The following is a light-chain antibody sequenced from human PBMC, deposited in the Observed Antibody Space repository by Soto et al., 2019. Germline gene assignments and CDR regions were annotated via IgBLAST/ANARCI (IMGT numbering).Light chain of an antibody. Sequence: QSALTQPPSASGSPGQSVTIPCTGTSSDVGGYNYVSWYQQHPGKAPRLMIYEVNKQPSGVPYRFSDSKSGNTASLTVSGLQADDEAVYYCSSYAGNNVLVFGGGTKLTVL. CDR2: EVN. V-gene: IGLV2-8*01. CDR3: SSYAGNNVLV. CDR1: SSDVGGYNY. J-gene: IGLJ2*01.